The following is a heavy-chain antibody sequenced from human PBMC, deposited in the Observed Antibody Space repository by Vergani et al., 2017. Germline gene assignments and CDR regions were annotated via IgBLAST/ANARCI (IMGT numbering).Heavy chain of an antibody. CDR3: ARSAVATGLGYYYYYMDV. CDR1: GFTFSSYA. Sequence: EVQLLESGGGLVQPGGSLRLSCAASGFTFSSYAMSWVRQAPGKGLEWVSGISGTGGSTYYADSVKGRFTISRDNSKNTLYLQMNSLRAEDTAVYYCARSAVATGLGYYYYYMDVWGKGTTVTVSS. D-gene: IGHD5-12*01. J-gene: IGHJ6*03. V-gene: IGHV3-23*01. CDR2: ISGTGGST.